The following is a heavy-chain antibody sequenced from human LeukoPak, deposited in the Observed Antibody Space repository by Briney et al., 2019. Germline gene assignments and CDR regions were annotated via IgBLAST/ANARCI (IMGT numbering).Heavy chain of an antibody. D-gene: IGHD3-3*01. CDR2: IYWDDDK. CDR3: AHRGRSGYYGGVY. V-gene: IGHV2-5*02. Sequence: ESGPTLVKPTQTLTLTCIFSGFSLSTSGVGVGWIRQPPGKALEWLALIYWDDDKRYSPSLKSRFTITKDTSKNQVVLIMTNMETVDTAQYYRAHRGRSGYYGGVYWGQGILVTVSP. CDR1: GFSLSTSGVG. J-gene: IGHJ4*02.